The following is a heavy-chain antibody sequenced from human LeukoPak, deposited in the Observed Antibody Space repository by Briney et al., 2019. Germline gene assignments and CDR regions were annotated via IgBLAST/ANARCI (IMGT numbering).Heavy chain of an antibody. CDR3: ARADSSSWYWFDP. Sequence: GASVKVSCKASGYTFTGHFMHWVRQAPGQGLGWMGWINSNSGGTNYAQKFQGRVTMTRDTSISTAYMEMSRLISDDTAVYYCARADSSSWYWFDPWGQGTLVTVSS. D-gene: IGHD6-13*01. J-gene: IGHJ5*02. V-gene: IGHV1-2*02. CDR1: GYTFTGHF. CDR2: INSNSGGT.